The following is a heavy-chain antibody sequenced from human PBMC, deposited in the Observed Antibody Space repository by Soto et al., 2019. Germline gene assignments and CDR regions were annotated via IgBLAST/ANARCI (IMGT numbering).Heavy chain of an antibody. CDR3: ARKNYGDYPTDY. V-gene: IGHV2-5*02. D-gene: IGHD4-17*01. CDR2: IYWDDAK. J-gene: IGHJ4*02. CDR1: GFSLSTSGVG. Sequence: QITLKESGPTLLKPTQTLTLTCTFTGFSLSTSGVGVGWIRQPPGKALEWLAVIYWDDAKHYRPRLKSRLTFTKDTSKTQVVLTMTDMDPVDTATYFCARKNYGDYPTDYWGQGTLVTVSS.